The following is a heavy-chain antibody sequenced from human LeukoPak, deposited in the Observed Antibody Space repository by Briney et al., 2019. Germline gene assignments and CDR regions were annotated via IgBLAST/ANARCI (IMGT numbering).Heavy chain of an antibody. CDR3: ARVAVDTAMVLDFRIVSYFDY. CDR1: GGSISSGGYY. V-gene: IGHV4-31*03. Sequence: EASETLSLTCTVSGGSISSGGYYWSWIRQHPGKGLEWIGYIYYSGSTYYNPSLKSRVTISVDTSKNQFSLKLSSVTAADTAVYYCARVAVDTAMVLDFRIVSYFDYWGQGTLVTVSS. CDR2: IYYSGST. J-gene: IGHJ4*02. D-gene: IGHD5-18*01.